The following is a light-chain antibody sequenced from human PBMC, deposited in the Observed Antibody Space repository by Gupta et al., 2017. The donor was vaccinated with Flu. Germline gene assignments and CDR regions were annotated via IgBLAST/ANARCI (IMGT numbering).Light chain of an antibody. CDR3: QHRNS. V-gene: IGKV3-11*01. Sequence: EIVLTQSPGTLSLSPGERATLSCRASQSAGSHLAWYQQRPGQAPRLLIFDASNRATAIPARFSGSGPGTDFTLTISSLEPEDFAIYFCQHRNSFGQGTRLEIK. CDR1: QSAGSH. CDR2: DAS. J-gene: IGKJ5*01.